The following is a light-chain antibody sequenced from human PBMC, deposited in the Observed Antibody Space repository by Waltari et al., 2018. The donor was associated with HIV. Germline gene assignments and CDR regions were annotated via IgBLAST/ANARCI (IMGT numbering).Light chain of an antibody. CDR3: SSYTSSSTGV. CDR1: SSDVGGYNY. CDR2: DVS. Sequence: QSALTQPPSASGSPGQSVTISCTGTSSDVGGYNYVSWYQQHPGKAPKLMSYDVSKRPSGVSNRFSGSKSGNTASLTISGLQAEDEADYYCSSYTSSSTGVFGGGTKLTVL. J-gene: IGLJ3*02. V-gene: IGLV2-14*01.